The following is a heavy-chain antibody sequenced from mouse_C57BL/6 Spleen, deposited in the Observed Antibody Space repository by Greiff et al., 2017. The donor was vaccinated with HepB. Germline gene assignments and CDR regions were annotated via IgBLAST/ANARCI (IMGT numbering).Heavy chain of an antibody. CDR2: IDPSDSYT. Sequence: QVQLQQPGAELVMPGASVKLSCKASGYTFTSYWMHWVKQRPGQGLEWIGEIDPSDSYTNYNQKFKGKSTLTVDKSSSTAYMQLSSLPSEDSAVYYCARSVTTVVPEDYFDYWGQGTTLTVSS. CDR1: GYTFTSYW. D-gene: IGHD1-1*01. CDR3: ARSVTTVVPEDYFDY. V-gene: IGHV1-69*01. J-gene: IGHJ2*01.